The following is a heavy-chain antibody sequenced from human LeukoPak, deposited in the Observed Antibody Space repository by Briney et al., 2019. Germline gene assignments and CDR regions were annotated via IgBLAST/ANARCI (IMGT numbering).Heavy chain of an antibody. V-gene: IGHV3-23*01. D-gene: IGHD2-15*01. J-gene: IGHJ4*02. CDR2: IRGNGGGT. Sequence: PGGSLRLSCAASGFSFSNYLMSWVRQAPVKGLEWVSTIRGNGGGTYYADSVKGRFTISRDNSKNTLYLQMNSLRAEDTALYYCARRLCSGGSCSSFDYWGQGTLVTVPS. CDR3: ARRLCSGGSCSSFDY. CDR1: GFSFSNYL.